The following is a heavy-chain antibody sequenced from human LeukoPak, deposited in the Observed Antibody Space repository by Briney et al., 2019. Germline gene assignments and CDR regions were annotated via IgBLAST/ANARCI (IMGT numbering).Heavy chain of an antibody. D-gene: IGHD2-2*02. CDR2: ITSSSTYI. Sequence: GGSLRLSCAVSGFSFSSDWMSWVRQAPGKGLEWVSSITSSSTYIYYADSVKGRFTMSRDNAKNSVYLEMNSLRAEDTAVYYCAKDIYPGIFDPWGQGTLVTVSS. CDR1: GFSFSSDW. CDR3: AKDIYPGIFDP. J-gene: IGHJ5*02. V-gene: IGHV3-21*01.